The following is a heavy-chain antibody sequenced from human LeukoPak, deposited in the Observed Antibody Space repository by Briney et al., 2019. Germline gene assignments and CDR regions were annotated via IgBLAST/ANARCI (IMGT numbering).Heavy chain of an antibody. CDR2: ISSSGGTT. V-gene: IGHV3-23*01. Sequence: HAGGSLRLSCAASGFTFSSYAMSWVRQAPGKGLEWVSVISSSGGTTYYADSVRGRFTISRDNSKNTLYLQMNSLRAEDTAVYYCAKDSPPGNWGQGALVTVSS. J-gene: IGHJ4*02. CDR1: GFTFSSYA. CDR3: AKDSPPGN.